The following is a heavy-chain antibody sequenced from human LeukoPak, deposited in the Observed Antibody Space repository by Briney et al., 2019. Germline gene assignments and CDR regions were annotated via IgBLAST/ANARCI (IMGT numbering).Heavy chain of an antibody. CDR3: ARHEYAWRGAFDI. V-gene: IGHV4-59*08. CDR1: GDSISTYY. CDR2: IYYSGNT. D-gene: IGHD2/OR15-2a*01. Sequence: SETLSLTCTVSGDSISTYYWSWIRQPPERGLEWIGHIYYSGNTNYNPSLKSRVTISVDTSKNQFSLDLTSVTAADTAVYYCARHEYAWRGAFDIWGQGTMVTVSS. J-gene: IGHJ3*02.